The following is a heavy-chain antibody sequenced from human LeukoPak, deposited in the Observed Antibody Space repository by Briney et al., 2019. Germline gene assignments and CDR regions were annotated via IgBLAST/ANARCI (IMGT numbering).Heavy chain of an antibody. V-gene: IGHV3-30-3*01. CDR3: ARSLLWFGDYYGMDV. D-gene: IGHD3-10*01. Sequence: GGSLRLSCAASGFTFSSYAMHWVRQAPGKGLEWVAVISYDGSNKYYADSVKGRFTISRDNSKNTLYLQMNSLRAEDAAVYYCARSLLWFGDYYGMDVWGQGTTVTVSS. CDR1: GFTFSSYA. CDR2: ISYDGSNK. J-gene: IGHJ6*02.